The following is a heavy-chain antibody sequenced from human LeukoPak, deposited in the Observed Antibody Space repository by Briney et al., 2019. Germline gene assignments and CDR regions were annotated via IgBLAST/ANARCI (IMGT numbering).Heavy chain of an antibody. CDR1: GYSFTNYW. V-gene: IGHV5-51*01. J-gene: IGHJ6*01. D-gene: IGHD3-22*01. CDR2: IYPDDSDT. Sequence: GESLKISCKGSGYSFTNYWIGWVRQMPGKGLEWMGIIYPDDSDTRYSPSFQGQVTISADKSISTAYLQWSSLKASDTAMYYCARHVTDDSRGYKGYYYYYGIDVCGQGTTVTVSS. CDR3: ARHVTDDSRGYKGYYYYYGIDV.